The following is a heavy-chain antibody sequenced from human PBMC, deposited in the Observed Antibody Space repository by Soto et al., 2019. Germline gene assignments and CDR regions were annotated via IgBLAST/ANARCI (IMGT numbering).Heavy chain of an antibody. J-gene: IGHJ4*02. CDR2: ISGGGGST. D-gene: IGHD3-9*01. Sequence: GGSLRLSCAASGFTFSRYAMSWVRQAPGKGLQWVSAISGGGGSTYYADSVKGRFTISRDNSKNTLYLQMNSLRAEDTAVYYYVKDFDYDILTGPADYWGQGTLVTVSS. V-gene: IGHV3-23*01. CDR1: GFTFSRYA. CDR3: VKDFDYDILTGPADY.